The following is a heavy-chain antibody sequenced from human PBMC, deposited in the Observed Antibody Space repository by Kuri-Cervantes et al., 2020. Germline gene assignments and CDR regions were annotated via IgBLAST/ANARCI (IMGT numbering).Heavy chain of an antibody. CDR1: GGSFSGYY. CDR2: INHSGST. CDR3: ARVRAVAGKRHYYYYYGMDV. J-gene: IGHJ6*02. Sequence: GSLRLSCAVYGGSFSGYYWSWIRQPPGKGLEWIGEINHSGSTNYNPSLKSRVTISVDTSKNQFSLKLSSVTAADTAVYYCARVRAVAGKRHYYYYYGMDVWGQGTMVTVSS. V-gene: IGHV4-34*01. D-gene: IGHD6-19*01.